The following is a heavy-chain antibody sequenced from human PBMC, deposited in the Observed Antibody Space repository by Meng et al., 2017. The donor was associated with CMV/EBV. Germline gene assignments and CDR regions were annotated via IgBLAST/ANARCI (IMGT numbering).Heavy chain of an antibody. J-gene: IGHJ4*02. CDR1: GVTLSIYA. D-gene: IGHD5-24*01. V-gene: IGHV1-69*12. Sequence: QVQLVQFGPVVTKPGSSVTASCKVSGVTLSIYALSWVRHAPGQGLEWMGGIIPIFSTANYAQKYQGRVTSNADESTSTAYMELSSLRSEDTAVYYCARMPRDGYNYIYYWGQGTLVTVSS. CDR3: ARMPRDGYNYIYY. CDR2: IIPIFSTA.